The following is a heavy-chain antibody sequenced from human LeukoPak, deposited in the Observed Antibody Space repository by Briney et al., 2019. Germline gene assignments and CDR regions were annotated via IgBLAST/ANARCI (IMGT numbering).Heavy chain of an antibody. Sequence: ASVKVSCKASGYTFTGYYMHWVRQAPGQGLEWMGWINPNTGATKYAEKFQGRVTMTGDTSISTGYMELRSLRSDDTAVYFCARKYDILTGYDNWFDPWGQGTLVTVSS. CDR1: GYTFTGYY. CDR2: INPNTGAT. D-gene: IGHD3-9*01. V-gene: IGHV1-2*02. CDR3: ARKYDILTGYDNWFDP. J-gene: IGHJ5*02.